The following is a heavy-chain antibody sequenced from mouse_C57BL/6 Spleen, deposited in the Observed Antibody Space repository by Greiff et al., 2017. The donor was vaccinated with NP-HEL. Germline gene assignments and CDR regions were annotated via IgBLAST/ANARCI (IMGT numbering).Heavy chain of an antibody. Sequence: EVKVVESGGGLVKPGGSLKFSCAASGFTFSSYAMSWVRQTPEKRLEWVATISDGGSYTYYPDNVKGRFTIYRDNAKNNLYLQMSHLKSEDTAMYYGAREVRQRHYYAMDYWGQGTSVTVSS. V-gene: IGHV5-4*01. J-gene: IGHJ4*01. CDR2: ISDGGSYT. CDR3: AREVRQRHYYAMDY. CDR1: GFTFSSYA.